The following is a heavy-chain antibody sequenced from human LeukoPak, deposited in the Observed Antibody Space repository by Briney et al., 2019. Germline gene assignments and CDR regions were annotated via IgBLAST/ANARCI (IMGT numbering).Heavy chain of an antibody. J-gene: IGHJ4*02. Sequence: GGSLRLSCAGSGFSFSTYVLSWVRQAPGKGLEWVSSLSHSGGSAYYTDSVKGRFTISRENSKNTLYLHMNSLRVGDTAVCSCAKLGFLTGSFDSWGQGTLVSVSS. CDR1: GFSFSTYV. CDR2: LSHSGGSA. CDR3: AKLGFLTGSFDS. D-gene: IGHD3-9*01. V-gene: IGHV3-23*01.